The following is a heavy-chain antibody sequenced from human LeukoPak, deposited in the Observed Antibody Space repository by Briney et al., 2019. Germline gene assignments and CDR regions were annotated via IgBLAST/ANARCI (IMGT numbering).Heavy chain of an antibody. CDR2: VGIRSGNT. D-gene: IGHD5-18*01. V-gene: IGHV3-48*04. Sequence: PGGSLRLSCAASGFTFSDYSMNWVRQAPGKGLEWISYVGIRSGNTKYADSVKGRFSISRDNAKSSLYLQVNSLRAEDTAVYFCARDRVADTAKIGNFYYFYMDVWGKGTTVTVS. CDR1: GFTFSDYS. CDR3: ARDRVADTAKIGNFYYFYMDV. J-gene: IGHJ6*03.